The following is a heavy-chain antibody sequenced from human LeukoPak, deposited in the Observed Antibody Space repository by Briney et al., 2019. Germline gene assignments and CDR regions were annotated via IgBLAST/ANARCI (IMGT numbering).Heavy chain of an antibody. CDR1: GFTLSRLA. CDR3: ARNTTEPIDT. CDR2: IYSGGST. J-gene: IGHJ5*02. V-gene: IGHV3-53*01. D-gene: IGHD1-1*01. Sequence: GGSLRLSCAASGFTLSRLAMSWVRQAPGKGLEWVSVIYSGGSTYYAGSVKGRFTISRDNFKNTLYLQMNSLRAEDTAVYYGARNTTEPIDTGGREPLVTFSS.